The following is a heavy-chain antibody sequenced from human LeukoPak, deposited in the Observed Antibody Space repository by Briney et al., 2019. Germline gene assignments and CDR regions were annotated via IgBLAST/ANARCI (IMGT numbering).Heavy chain of an antibody. Sequence: GGSLRLSCGASGFTFSSYAMSWVRQAPGKGLEWVSAIGSGTYYADSVKGRFTISRDNSKNTLYLQMNSLRAEDTAVYYCARDMVDGLYYYYGMDVWGQGTTVTVSS. CDR2: IGSGT. CDR3: ARDMVDGLYYYYGMDV. CDR1: GFTFSSYA. D-gene: IGHD3-10*01. J-gene: IGHJ6*02. V-gene: IGHV3-23*01.